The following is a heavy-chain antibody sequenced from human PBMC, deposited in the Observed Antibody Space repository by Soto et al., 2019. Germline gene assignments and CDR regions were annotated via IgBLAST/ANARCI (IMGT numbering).Heavy chain of an antibody. CDR2: IYYSGST. CDR1: GGSISSGGYY. V-gene: IGHV4-31*03. D-gene: IGHD2-15*01. J-gene: IGHJ6*03. Sequence: SETLSLTCTVSGGSISSGGYYWSWIRQHPGKGLEWIGYIYYSGSTYYNPSLRSRVTISVDTSKNQFSLKLSSVTAADTAVYYCARVYCSGGTCYSGYYYYYYMDVWGKGTTVTVSS. CDR3: ARVYCSGGTCYSGYYYYYYMDV.